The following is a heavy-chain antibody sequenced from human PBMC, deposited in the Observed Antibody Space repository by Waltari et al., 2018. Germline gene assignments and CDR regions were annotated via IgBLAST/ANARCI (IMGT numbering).Heavy chain of an antibody. J-gene: IGHJ4*02. Sequence: QVQLQQWGAGLLKPSETLSLTCAVYGESFSAYYWSCIPQPPGKGLEWIGEINHSGSTNYNPSLKSRVTISVDTSKNQFSLKLSSVTAADTAVYYCARLVVVTVISFDYWGQGTLVTVSS. V-gene: IGHV4-34*01. CDR1: GESFSAYY. CDR2: INHSGST. D-gene: IGHD2-21*02. CDR3: ARLVVVTVISFDY.